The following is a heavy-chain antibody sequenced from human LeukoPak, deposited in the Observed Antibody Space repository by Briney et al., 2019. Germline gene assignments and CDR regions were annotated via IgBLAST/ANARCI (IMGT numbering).Heavy chain of an antibody. CDR2: MNPNSGNT. Sequence: ASVKVSCKASGYTFTSYDINWVRQATGQGLEWMGWMNPNSGNTGYAQKFQGRVTMTRNTSISTAYMELSSLRSEDTAVYYCARVDSSSPALPNDYWGQGTLVTVSS. D-gene: IGHD6-6*01. CDR1: GYTFTSYD. CDR3: ARVDSSSPALPNDY. J-gene: IGHJ4*02. V-gene: IGHV1-8*01.